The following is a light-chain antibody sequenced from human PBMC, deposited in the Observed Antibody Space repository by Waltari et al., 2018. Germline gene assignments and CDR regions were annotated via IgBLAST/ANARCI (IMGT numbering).Light chain of an antibody. V-gene: IGKV3-20*01. CDR2: DAS. CDR3: QQCATSPLT. Sequence: EIVLTQSPGTLSLSPGERATLSCGSSQSISRNYLAWYQHKPGQAPRLLIEDASRRATGVPDRFSGSGSGTDFTLTISRLEPEDFAVYYCQQCATSPLTFGPGTRVDIK. J-gene: IGKJ3*01. CDR1: QSISRNY.